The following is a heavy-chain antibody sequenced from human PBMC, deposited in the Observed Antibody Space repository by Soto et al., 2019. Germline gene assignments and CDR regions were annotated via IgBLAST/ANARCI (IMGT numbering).Heavy chain of an antibody. CDR3: ARLGGFFQALDS. CDR2: IYFGGTT. D-gene: IGHD2-15*01. J-gene: IGHJ4*02. CDR1: GGSISPYY. V-gene: IGHV4-59*08. Sequence: QVQLQESGPGLVKPSETLSLTCTVSGGSISPYYWSWIRQPPGKGLEWIGYIYFGGTTKYNPSLTSRVSMSVDTSTNQFSLKLTSVTAADTAVYYCARLGGFFQALDSWGQGTLVTVSS.